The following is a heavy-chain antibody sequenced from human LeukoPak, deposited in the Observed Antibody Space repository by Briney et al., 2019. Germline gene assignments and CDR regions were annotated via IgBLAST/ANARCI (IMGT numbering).Heavy chain of an antibody. CDR3: AKDGQPLHYYDSSGYLGYFDY. D-gene: IGHD3-22*01. CDR2: ISYDGSNK. CDR1: GFTFSSYG. Sequence: PGRSLRLSCAASGFTFSSYGMHWVRQAPGKGLEWVAVISYDGSNKYYADSVKGRFTISRDNSKNTLYLQMNSLRAEDTAVYYCAKDGQPLHYYDSSGYLGYFDYWGQGTLVTVSS. J-gene: IGHJ4*02. V-gene: IGHV3-30*18.